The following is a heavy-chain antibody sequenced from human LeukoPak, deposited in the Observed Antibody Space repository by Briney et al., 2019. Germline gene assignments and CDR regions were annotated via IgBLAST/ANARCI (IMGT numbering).Heavy chain of an antibody. CDR2: INHSGST. J-gene: IGHJ6*03. V-gene: IGHV4-34*01. Sequence: SETLSLTCAVYGGSFSGYYWSWIRQPPGKGLEWIGEINHSGSTNYNPSLKSRVTISVDTSKNQFSLKLSSLTAADTAVYYCARRYYDCWSGGYYYYMDVWGKGTTVTVSS. CDR1: GGSFSGYY. D-gene: IGHD3-3*01. CDR3: ARRYYDCWSGGYYYYMDV.